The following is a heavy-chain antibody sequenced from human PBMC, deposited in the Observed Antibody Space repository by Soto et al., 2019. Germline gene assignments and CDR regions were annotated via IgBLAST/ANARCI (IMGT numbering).Heavy chain of an antibody. J-gene: IGHJ5*02. CDR2: ISSSSSTI. D-gene: IGHD2-2*01. Sequence: GGSLRLSCAASGFTFSSYSMNWVRQAPGKGLEWVSYISSSSSTIYYADSVKGRFTISRDNAKNSLYLQMNSLRAEDTAVYYCARDGEDIVVVPTKPSVNWFDPWGQGTLVTVSS. CDR1: GFTFSSYS. V-gene: IGHV3-48*01. CDR3: ARDGEDIVVVPTKPSVNWFDP.